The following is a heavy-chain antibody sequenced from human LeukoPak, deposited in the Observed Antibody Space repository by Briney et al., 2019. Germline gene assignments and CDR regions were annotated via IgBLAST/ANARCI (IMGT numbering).Heavy chain of an antibody. V-gene: IGHV3-23*01. D-gene: IGHD5-12*01. CDR2: IYGAGDT. Sequence: GGSLRLSCAASGFTFTTYAIHWVRQAPGQGLDWVSTIYGAGDTYYADSVKGRFTISRDNSKSTLFLQMSSLRAEDTAMYYCAKDQFGGYGSIDYWGQGILVTVSS. CDR1: GFTFTTYA. CDR3: AKDQFGGYGSIDY. J-gene: IGHJ4*02.